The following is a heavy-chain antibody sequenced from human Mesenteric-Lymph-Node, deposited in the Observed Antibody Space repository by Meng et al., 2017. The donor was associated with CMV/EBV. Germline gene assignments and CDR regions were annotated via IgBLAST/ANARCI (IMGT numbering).Heavy chain of an antibody. V-gene: IGHV3-74*01. D-gene: IGHD3-10*01. Sequence: GESLKISCAASGFTFDIYWMHWVRQAPGKGLVWVSHINGDGRSTSYADSVKGRFTISRDNAKNSLYLQMDSLRAEDTALYHCARPHYGSGRHFYYYGMDVWGQGTTVTVSS. CDR2: INGDGRST. CDR1: GFTFDIYW. J-gene: IGHJ6*02. CDR3: ARPHYGSGRHFYYYGMDV.